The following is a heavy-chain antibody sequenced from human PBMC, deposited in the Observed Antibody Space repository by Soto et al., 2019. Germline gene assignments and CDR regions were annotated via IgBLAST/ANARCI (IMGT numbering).Heavy chain of an antibody. CDR3: VVPAATHYCYYGMDV. Sequence: QVQLVQSGAEVKKPGSSVKVSCKASGGTFSSYAISWVRQAPGQGLEWMGGIIPIFGTANYAQKFQGRVTIXADSSXXTAYRELSSLRSEDTAVYYCVVPAATHYCYYGMDVWGQGTTVTVSS. V-gene: IGHV1-69*12. CDR2: IIPIFGTA. CDR1: GGTFSSYA. J-gene: IGHJ6*02. D-gene: IGHD2-2*01.